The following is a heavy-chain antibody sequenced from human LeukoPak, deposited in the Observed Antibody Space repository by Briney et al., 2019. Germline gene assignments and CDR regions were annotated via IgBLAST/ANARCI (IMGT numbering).Heavy chain of an antibody. J-gene: IGHJ4*02. Sequence: SETLSLTCTVSGGSISSSSYYWGWIRQPPGKGLEWIGSIYYSGSTHHNPSLKSRVTISVDTSKNQFSLKLSSVTAADTAVYYCARVVSGSYFGLIDYWGQGTLVTVSS. CDR1: GGSISSSSYY. CDR2: IYYSGST. CDR3: ARVVSGSYFGLIDY. V-gene: IGHV4-39*07. D-gene: IGHD1-26*01.